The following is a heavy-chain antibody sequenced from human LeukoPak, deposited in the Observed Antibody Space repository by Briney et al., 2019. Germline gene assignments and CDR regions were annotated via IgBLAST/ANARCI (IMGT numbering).Heavy chain of an antibody. CDR2: INPNSGGT. D-gene: IGHD6-13*01. J-gene: IGHJ4*02. CDR3: VRGTIVASGTVADY. Sequence: GASVKVSCKASGYTFTAYYIHWVRQAPGQGLEWMGWINPNSGGTKYAQKFQGRVTMTRDTSITTAYMELSRLTSDDTAVYYCVRGTIVASGTVADYWGQGTLVTVSS. CDR1: GYTFTAYY. V-gene: IGHV1-2*02.